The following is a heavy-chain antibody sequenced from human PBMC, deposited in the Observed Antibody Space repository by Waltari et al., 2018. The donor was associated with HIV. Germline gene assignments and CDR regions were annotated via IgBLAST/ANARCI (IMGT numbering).Heavy chain of an antibody. V-gene: IGHV4-61*02. J-gene: IGHJ2*01. D-gene: IGHD2-8*02. Sequence: QVRLHASAPTLVRPSQTLTLTCPVSPTAICNVGSFLSSIRQADRQTVEWFGRITLTWGTNYNPSLASRATISLDTPQNTLSLRLNSVSVSDTAVYYCVRTTCTGPGCLSRYFDVWGRGT. CDR1: PTAICNVGSF. CDR2: ITLTWGT. CDR3: VRTTCTGPGCLSRYFDV.